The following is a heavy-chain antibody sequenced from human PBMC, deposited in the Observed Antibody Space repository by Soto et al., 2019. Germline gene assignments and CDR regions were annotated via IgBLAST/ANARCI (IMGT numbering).Heavy chain of an antibody. D-gene: IGHD1-26*01. CDR2: VYNDGSA. Sequence: SETLSLTCDVSGVSISSGNWWSWVRQPPGKGLEWIAEVYNDGSANYHPSLESRATISVDRSKNQFSLKLTSVTAADTAVYFCARIVVGVTADYWGQGTLVTVSS. CDR1: GVSISSGNW. J-gene: IGHJ4*02. CDR3: ARIVVGVTADY. V-gene: IGHV4-4*02.